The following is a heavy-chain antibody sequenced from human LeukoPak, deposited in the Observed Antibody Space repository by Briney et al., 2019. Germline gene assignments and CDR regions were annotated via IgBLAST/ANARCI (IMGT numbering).Heavy chain of an antibody. V-gene: IGHV3-48*01. D-gene: IGHD4-11*01. CDR1: RFTLSSYS. J-gene: IGHJ3*02. CDR2: ISSNSSTI. CDR3: ARDGKDNSNYVAFDT. Sequence: GRSLRLSCAASRFTLSSYSMNWVRHPPAKGLELVSYISSNSSTIYYAESSKRRLTISRDNANNSLYLQMNSLSAADTAVYYCARDGKDNSNYVAFDTWGQGTMVTVSS.